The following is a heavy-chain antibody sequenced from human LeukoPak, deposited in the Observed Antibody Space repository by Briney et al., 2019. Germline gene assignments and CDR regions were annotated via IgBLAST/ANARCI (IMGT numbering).Heavy chain of an antibody. V-gene: IGHV3-21*01. Sequence: GGSLRLSCAASGFTFSSYSMNWVRQAPGKGLEWVSSISSSSTYIYYADSVKGRFTISRDNAKNTLYLQMNSLRAEDTAVYYCTRDWRNLGYDYWGQGTLVTVSS. CDR1: GFTFSSYS. CDR3: TRDWRNLGYDY. D-gene: IGHD5-12*01. CDR2: ISSSSTYI. J-gene: IGHJ4*02.